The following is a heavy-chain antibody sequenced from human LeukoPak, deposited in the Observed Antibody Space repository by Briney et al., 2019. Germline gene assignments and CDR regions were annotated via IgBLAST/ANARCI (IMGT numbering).Heavy chain of an antibody. D-gene: IGHD6-19*01. Sequence: SVKVSCKASGGTFSSYAISWVRQAPGQGLEWMGGIIPIFGTANYAQKFQGRVTMTRDTSTSTVYMELSSLRSEDTAVYYCARVYSGGWYRDFGYYYYGMDVWGQGTTVTVSS. V-gene: IGHV1-69*05. CDR2: IIPIFGTA. CDR3: ARVYSGGWYRDFGYYYYGMDV. J-gene: IGHJ6*02. CDR1: GGTFSSYA.